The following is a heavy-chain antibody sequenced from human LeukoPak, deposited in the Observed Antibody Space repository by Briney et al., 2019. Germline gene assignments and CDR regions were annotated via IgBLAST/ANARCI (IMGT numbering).Heavy chain of an antibody. V-gene: IGHV1-69*01. CDR2: IIPIFGTA. J-gene: IGHJ6*02. CDR1: GGTFSSYA. D-gene: IGHD2-21*02. Sequence: GAAVKVSCKASGGTFSSYAVSWVRQAPGQGLEWMGGIIPIFGTANYAQKFQGRVTITADESTSTAYMELSSLRSEDTAVYYCARKAYCGGDCYSEAYYYYGMDVWGQGTTVTVSS. CDR3: ARKAYCGGDCYSEAYYYYGMDV.